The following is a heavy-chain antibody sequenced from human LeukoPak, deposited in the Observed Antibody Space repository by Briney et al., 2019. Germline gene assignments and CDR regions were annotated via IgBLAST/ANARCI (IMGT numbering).Heavy chain of an antibody. V-gene: IGHV3-23*01. Sequence: GGSLRLSCAASGFTFSNYAMSWVRQAPGKGLEWVSTISKNGVNTYYADSVKGRFTISRDNSKGTLYLQMNSLRAEDTAVYYCAKRSGNSGGYFDYWGQGTLVTVSS. J-gene: IGHJ4*02. CDR3: AKRSGNSGGYFDY. CDR2: ISKNGVNT. CDR1: GFTFSNYA. D-gene: IGHD4-23*01.